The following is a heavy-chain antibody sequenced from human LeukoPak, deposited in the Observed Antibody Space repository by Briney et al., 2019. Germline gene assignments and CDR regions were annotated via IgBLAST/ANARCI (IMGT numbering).Heavy chain of an antibody. J-gene: IGHJ5*02. D-gene: IGHD7-27*01. CDR1: GYTFTGYY. CDR3: ARCLGNWGGGPFDP. Sequence: ASVKVSCKASGYTFTGYYMHWVRQAPGQGLEWMGWINPNSGGTNYAQKFQGRVTMTRDTSISTAHMELSRLRSDDTAVYYCARCLGNWGGGPFDPWGQGTLVTVSS. V-gene: IGHV1-2*02. CDR2: INPNSGGT.